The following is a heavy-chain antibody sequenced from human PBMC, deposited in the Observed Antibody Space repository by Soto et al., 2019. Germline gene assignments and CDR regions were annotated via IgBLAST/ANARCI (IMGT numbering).Heavy chain of an antibody. D-gene: IGHD3-16*01. V-gene: IGHV1-18*01. CDR1: GYTFTSYG. J-gene: IGHJ3*02. CDR2: ISAYNGNT. CDR3: AREARVDDYIWGSSEGDAFEI. Sequence: QVQLVQSGAEVKKPGASVKVSCKASGYTFTSYGISWVRQAPGQGLEWMGWISAYNGNTNYARKLQGRVSMTKDTSTSIAYMELRSLRYDDTAVYYCAREARVDDYIWGSSEGDAFEIWGQGTMVTVSS.